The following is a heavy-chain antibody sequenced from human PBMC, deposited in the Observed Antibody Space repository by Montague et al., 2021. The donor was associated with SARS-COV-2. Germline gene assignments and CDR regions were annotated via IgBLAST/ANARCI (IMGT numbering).Heavy chain of an antibody. Sequence: SETLSLTCTVSGGSISSNYWSWIRQPPGEGLEWIGYIYYRGSTNYNPSLKSRVTIAVDTSKNQFSLKVSSVTAADTAVYYCARERRYNWFDTWGQGKLVTVSS. CDR2: IYYRGST. CDR1: GGSISSNY. J-gene: IGHJ5*02. V-gene: IGHV4-59*01. CDR3: ARERRYNWFDT.